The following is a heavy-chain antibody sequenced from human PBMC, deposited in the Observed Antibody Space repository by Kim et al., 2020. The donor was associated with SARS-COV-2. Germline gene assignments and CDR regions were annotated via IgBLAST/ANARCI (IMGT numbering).Heavy chain of an antibody. CDR3: ARDSIGNRAFDL. D-gene: IGHD3-10*01. CDR1: GGSINSYY. CDR2: IYSSGST. J-gene: IGHJ2*01. V-gene: IGHV4-4*07. Sequence: SETLSLTCSVSGGSINSYYWSWIRQPAGKGLEWIGRIYSSGSTNYNPSLSGRVNVSVDTSKNQFSVSLTSVTAADTAIYYCARDSIGNRAFDLWGRGTLV.